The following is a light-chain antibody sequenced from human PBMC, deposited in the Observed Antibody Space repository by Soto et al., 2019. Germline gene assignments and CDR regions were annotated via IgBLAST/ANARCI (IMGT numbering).Light chain of an antibody. Sequence: EIVLTQSAAALSLSPGESATLSCRATRSVSSYLAWYQQKPGQAPRLLIYDASSRPTDIPARFSGSGSGTDFTLTISSLEPEDFALYYCQQRSNWPITFGQGTRLEIK. CDR2: DAS. CDR1: RSVSSY. J-gene: IGKJ5*01. CDR3: QQRSNWPIT. V-gene: IGKV3-11*01.